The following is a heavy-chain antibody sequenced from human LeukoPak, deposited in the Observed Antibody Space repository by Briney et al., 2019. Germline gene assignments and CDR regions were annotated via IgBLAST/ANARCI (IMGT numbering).Heavy chain of an antibody. D-gene: IGHD4-17*01. CDR3: ASDRGDYESY. CDR2: INHSGST. J-gene: IGHJ4*02. V-gene: IGHV4-34*01. Sequence: SETLSLTCAVYGGSFSGYYWSWIRQPPGKGLEWIGEINHSGSTNYNPSLKSRVTISVDTPKNQFSLKLSSVTAADTAVYYCASDRGDYESYWGQGTLVTVSS. CDR1: GGSFSGYY.